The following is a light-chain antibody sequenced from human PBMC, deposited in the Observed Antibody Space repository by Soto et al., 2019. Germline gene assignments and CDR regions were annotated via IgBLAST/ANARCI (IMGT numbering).Light chain of an antibody. V-gene: IGKV3-11*01. CDR2: DAS. J-gene: IGKJ5*01. CDR1: QSISSY. Sequence: VFSHTPEPPSLSPEARATLSCRASQSISSYLAWYQQKPGQVPRLLIYDASNRATGIPARFSGSGSGTDFTLTISSLEPEDFAVYYCQQRSNWPPTFGQGTRLENK. CDR3: QQRSNWPPT.